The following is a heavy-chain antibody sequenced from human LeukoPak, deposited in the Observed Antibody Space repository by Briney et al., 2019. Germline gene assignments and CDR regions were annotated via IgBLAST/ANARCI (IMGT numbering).Heavy chain of an antibody. J-gene: IGHJ6*04. V-gene: IGHV3-23*01. CDR3: AKVKQWLVRGYYYYGMDV. CDR2: ISGSGGST. D-gene: IGHD6-19*01. CDR1: GSTFSSYA. Sequence: GGSLRLSCAASGSTFSSYAMSWVRQAPGKGLEWVSAISGSGGSTYYADSVKGRFTISRDNSKNTLYLQMNSLRAEDTAVYYCAKVKQWLVRGYYYYGMDVWGKGTTVTVSS.